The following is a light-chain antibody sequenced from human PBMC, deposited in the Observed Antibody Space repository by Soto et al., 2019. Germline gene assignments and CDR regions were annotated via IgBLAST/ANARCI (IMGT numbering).Light chain of an antibody. CDR2: WAS. Sequence: DIVMTQSPDSLAVSLGGRATINCKSSQSVLYSFNNKKYLAWYQQKAGQPPKVLIYWASTRESGVPDRFSGSGSGTDFTLTISSLQAEDVAVYYCQQYYSSPWTFGQGTKVEIK. V-gene: IGKV4-1*01. CDR3: QQYYSSPWT. J-gene: IGKJ1*01. CDR1: QSVLYSFNNKKY.